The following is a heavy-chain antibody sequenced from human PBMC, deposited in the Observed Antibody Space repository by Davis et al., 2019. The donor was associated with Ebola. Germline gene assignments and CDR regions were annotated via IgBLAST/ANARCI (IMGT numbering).Heavy chain of an antibody. Sequence: MPSETLSLTCAVSGGSISSGGYSWSWIRQPPGKGLEWIGYIYHSGSTYYNPSLKSRVTISVDTSKNQFSLKLSSLTAADTAVYYCARSTNPWYSSHSTIDYWGQGILVTVSS. CDR3: ARSTNPWYSSHSTIDY. J-gene: IGHJ4*02. CDR2: IYHSGST. V-gene: IGHV4-30-2*01. D-gene: IGHD6-19*01. CDR1: GGSISSGGYS.